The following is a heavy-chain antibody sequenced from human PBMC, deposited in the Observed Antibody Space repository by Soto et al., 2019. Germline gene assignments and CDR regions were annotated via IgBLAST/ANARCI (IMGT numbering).Heavy chain of an antibody. CDR3: ASRARDVYNPNRPPAEYFQH. D-gene: IGHD1-1*01. CDR2: IYSSGST. J-gene: IGHJ1*01. CDR1: SFSLRTSGGG. Sequence: LTLTCLFSSFSLRTSGGGGGWTRQPPGKGLEWIGYIYSSGSTYYNPSLKSRVTISVDTSKNQFSLKLSSVTAADTAVYYCASRARDVYNPNRPPAEYFQHWGQGTLVTVSS. V-gene: IGHV4-31*03.